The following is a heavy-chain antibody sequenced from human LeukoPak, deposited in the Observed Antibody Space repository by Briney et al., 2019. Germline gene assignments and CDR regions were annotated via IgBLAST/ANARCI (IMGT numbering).Heavy chain of an antibody. V-gene: IGHV4-4*09. CDR2: IYTSGST. CDR1: GGSLSSYY. CDR3: ARGDASGRPGIGFDF. J-gene: IGHJ4*02. Sequence: PSETLSLTCTVSGGSLSSYYWSWIRPPPGKGLEWIGYIYTSGSTNYNPSLKSRVTISVDTSKNQSSLKLSSVTAADTAVYYCARGDASGRPGIGFDFWGQGTLVAVSS. D-gene: IGHD1-26*01.